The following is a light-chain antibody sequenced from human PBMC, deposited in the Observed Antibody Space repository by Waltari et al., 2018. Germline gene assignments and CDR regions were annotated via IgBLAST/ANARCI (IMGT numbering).Light chain of an antibody. CDR3: QSYDTSLSVV. Sequence: QSVLTQPPSVSGAPGQRVTISCTGSGPKIGAGYDVHWYQQLPRAAPKLLIYGSSSRPLGVPDRFFGSTSGTSASLAITGLQAEDEADYYCQSYDTSLSVVFGGGTKLTVL. CDR1: GPKIGAGYD. V-gene: IGLV1-40*01. J-gene: IGLJ3*02. CDR2: GSS.